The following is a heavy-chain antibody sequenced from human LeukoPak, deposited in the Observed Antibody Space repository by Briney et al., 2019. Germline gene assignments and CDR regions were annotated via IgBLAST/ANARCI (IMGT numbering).Heavy chain of an antibody. V-gene: IGHV3-21*01. CDR1: GFTFSSFS. Sequence: GGSLRLSCAACGFTFSSFSMNWVRQAPGEGLEWVSSISCSSSYIYYADSVKGRFTISRDNAKNSLYLRMDSLRAEDTAVYYCSRDSKAMIVGVTRFDYWGQGTLVTVSS. CDR2: ISCSSSYI. J-gene: IGHJ4*02. D-gene: IGHD3-22*01. CDR3: SRDSKAMIVGVTRFDY.